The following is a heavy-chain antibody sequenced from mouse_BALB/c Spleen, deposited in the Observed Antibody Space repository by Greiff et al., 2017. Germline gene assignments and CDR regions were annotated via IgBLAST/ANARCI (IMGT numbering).Heavy chain of an antibody. Sequence: EVQRVESGGGLVQPGGSRKLSCAASGFTFSSFGMHWVRQAPEKGLEWVAYISSGSSTSYYADTVKGRFTISRDNPKNTLFLQMTSLRSEDTAMYYCARSWLYEGYSSMDYWGQGTSVTVSS. D-gene: IGHD2-3*01. CDR2: ISSGSSTS. CDR3: ARSWLYEGYSSMDY. CDR1: GFTFSSFG. V-gene: IGHV5-17*02. J-gene: IGHJ4*01.